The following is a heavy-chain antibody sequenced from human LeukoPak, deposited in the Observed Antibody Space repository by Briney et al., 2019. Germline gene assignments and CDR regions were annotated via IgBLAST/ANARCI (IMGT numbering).Heavy chain of an antibody. J-gene: IGHJ4*02. V-gene: IGHV3-23*01. CDR1: GFTFSSYA. CDR2: IVNSGGGT. Sequence: PGGSLRLSCAASGFTFSSYAMSWVRQAPGKGLEWVSTIVNSGGGTYYADSVKGRFTISRDNSKNTVYLQMNSLRAEDTAVYYCAKDIHGDYGGLDYWGQGTLVTVSS. CDR3: AKDIHGDYGGLDY. D-gene: IGHD4-17*01.